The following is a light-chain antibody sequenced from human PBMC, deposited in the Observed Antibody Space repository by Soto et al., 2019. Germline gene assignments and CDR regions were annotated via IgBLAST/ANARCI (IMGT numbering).Light chain of an antibody. V-gene: IGLV2-11*01. CDR2: DVS. Sequence: QSALTQPRSVSGSPGQSVTISCTGTSNDVGGYNFVSWYQQHPGKVPKLFIYDVSRRPSGVPDRFSGSKSGNTASLTISRLQSEVEAEHYCSSYAGSYTLVFGGGTKLTVL. CDR1: SNDVGGYNF. J-gene: IGLJ2*01. CDR3: SSYAGSYTLV.